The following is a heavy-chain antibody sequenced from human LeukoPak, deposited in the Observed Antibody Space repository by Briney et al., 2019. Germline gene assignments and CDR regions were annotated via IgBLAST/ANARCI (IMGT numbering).Heavy chain of an antibody. Sequence: PSETLSLTCTVSGGSISRCYWSWIRQPPGKGLELIGYIYSSGSTNYNPSLKSRITISVDTSKNQFSLKLRAVIAADTAVYYCTRGESSNFPPKFDFWGQGTLVTVSS. CDR3: TRGESSNFPPKFDF. V-gene: IGHV4-59*01. CDR2: IYSSGST. J-gene: IGHJ4*02. D-gene: IGHD2/OR15-2a*01. CDR1: GGSISRCY.